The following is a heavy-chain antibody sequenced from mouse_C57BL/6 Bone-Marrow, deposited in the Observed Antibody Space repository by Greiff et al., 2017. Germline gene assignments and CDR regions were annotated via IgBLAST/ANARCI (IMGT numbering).Heavy chain of an antibody. CDR1: GFNIKDYY. CDR2: IDPEDGDT. D-gene: IGHD2-3*01. V-gene: IGHV14-1*01. Sequence: EVKLQQSGAELVRPGASVKLSCTASGFNIKDYYMHWVKQRPEQGLEWIGRIDPEDGDTEYAPKFQGKATMTADTSSNTAYLQLSSLTSEDTAVYYCTPIYDGYYVFAYWGQGTLVTVSA. CDR3: TPIYDGYYVFAY. J-gene: IGHJ3*01.